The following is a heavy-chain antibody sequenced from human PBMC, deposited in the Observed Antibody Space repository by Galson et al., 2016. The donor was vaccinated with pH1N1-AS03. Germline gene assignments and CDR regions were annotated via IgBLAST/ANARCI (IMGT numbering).Heavy chain of an antibody. V-gene: IGHV3-74*03. CDR3: VKGQSYYVLDAFDV. CDR2: MNNNGAYT. CDR1: GVTFPSHW. Sequence: SLRLSCAASGVTFPSHWMHWVRQTPGKGLVLVSRMNNNGAYTAYADAVKGRFTIFRDNAKGTVYLQMNSLRVDDTALYYCVKGQSYYVLDAFDVWGRGTMVTVAS. J-gene: IGHJ3*01. D-gene: IGHD3-10*02.